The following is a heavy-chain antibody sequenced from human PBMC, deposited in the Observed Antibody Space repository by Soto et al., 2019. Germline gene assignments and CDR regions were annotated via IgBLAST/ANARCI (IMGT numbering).Heavy chain of an antibody. D-gene: IGHD6-13*01. V-gene: IGHV4-39*01. CDR1: GGSISSSTYY. CDR3: ARGVTNSWYYFDY. CDR2: LYYSGNT. Sequence: SETLSLTCTVSGGSISSSTYYWGWIRQPPGKGLDWIGNLYYSGNTYYAPSLKSRVTISVDSSKNQFYLKMNSVTAADTAVYYCARGVTNSWYYFDYWGQGTLVTVSS. J-gene: IGHJ4*02.